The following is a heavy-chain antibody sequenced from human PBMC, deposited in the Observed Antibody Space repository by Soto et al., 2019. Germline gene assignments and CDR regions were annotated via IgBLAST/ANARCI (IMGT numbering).Heavy chain of an antibody. CDR2: ISSTGIYK. V-gene: IGHV3-11*06. CDR1: GFTFSDYY. Sequence: QEHLVESGGGWVKPGGSLRLSCAASGFTFSDYYIAWIRQAPGKGLEWISYISSTGIYKRYADSVKGRFTIDRDNANNSLVLPMNSLSADDTDVYYCVRDLDGSGTAVRGWFDTWGKGTLVNVSS. CDR3: VRDLDGSGTAVRGWFDT. D-gene: IGHD3-10*01. J-gene: IGHJ5*02.